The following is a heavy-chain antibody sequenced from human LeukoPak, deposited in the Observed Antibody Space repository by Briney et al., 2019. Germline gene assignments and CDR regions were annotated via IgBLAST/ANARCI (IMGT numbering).Heavy chain of an antibody. Sequence: PGGSLRLSCAASGFTCSSYGMHWVRQAPGKGLEWVAFIRYDGSNKYYADSVKGRFTISRDNSKNTLYLQMNSLRAEDTAVYYCAKGATRGDIVVVVAAYFDYWGQGTLVTVSS. CDR2: IRYDGSNK. CDR1: GFTCSSYG. D-gene: IGHD2-15*01. CDR3: AKGATRGDIVVVVAAYFDY. J-gene: IGHJ4*02. V-gene: IGHV3-30*02.